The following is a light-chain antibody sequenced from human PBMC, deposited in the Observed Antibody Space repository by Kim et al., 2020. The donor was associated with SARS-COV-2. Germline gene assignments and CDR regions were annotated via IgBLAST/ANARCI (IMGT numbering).Light chain of an antibody. CDR2: YDS. CDR1: NIGIKS. V-gene: IGLV3-21*04. J-gene: IGLJ3*02. CDR3: QVWDSSSDHPV. Sequence: APGKTAMITCGGNNIGIKSVHWYQQKPGQATVLVIYYDSDRPSGIPERFSGSNSGNTATLTISRVEAGDEADYYCQVWDSSSDHPVFGGGTKLTVL.